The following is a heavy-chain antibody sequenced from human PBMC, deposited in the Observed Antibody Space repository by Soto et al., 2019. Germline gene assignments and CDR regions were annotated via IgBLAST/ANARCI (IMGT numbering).Heavy chain of an antibody. Sequence: GESLKISCKGFGYRFSSYWIAWVRQMPGKGLEWMGIIYPGDSDTTYSPSFQGQVTFSVDKSISTAYLQWTSLKASDSAMYYCARQGSNGAYYYYGMDVWGQGTAVAASS. CDR2: IYPGDSDT. J-gene: IGHJ6*02. CDR3: ARQGSNGAYYYYGMDV. V-gene: IGHV5-51*01. CDR1: GYRFSSYW. D-gene: IGHD2-8*01.